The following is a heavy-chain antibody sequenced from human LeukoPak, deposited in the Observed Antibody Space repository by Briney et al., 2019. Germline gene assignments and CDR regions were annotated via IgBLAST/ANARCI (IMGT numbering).Heavy chain of an antibody. V-gene: IGHV3-30*18. D-gene: IGHD3/OR15-3a*01. CDR1: RFTFSNFA. Sequence: GGSLRLSCVASRFTFSNFAMQWVRQAPGRGLEWLAVISSDGGTKFYADSVKGRFTISRDNSKNSVYLQMSSLRVEDTAVYYCAKDGGTGLGTFDYWGQGTLVTVSS. J-gene: IGHJ4*02. CDR3: AKDGGTGLGTFDY. CDR2: ISSDGGTK.